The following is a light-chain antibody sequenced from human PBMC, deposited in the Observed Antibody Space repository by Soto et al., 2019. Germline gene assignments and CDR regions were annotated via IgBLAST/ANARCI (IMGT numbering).Light chain of an antibody. V-gene: IGLV2-14*01. CDR3: SSYTSSSTYV. CDR1: GSDIAGYNY. J-gene: IGLJ1*01. CDR2: QVT. Sequence: QSVLAQPASVSGSPGQSITISCTGTGSDIAGYNYVSWFQQHPGKAPKLMMYQVTIRPSGVSNRFSGSKSGNTASLTISGLQAEDEADYYCSSYTSSSTYVFGTGTKVTVL.